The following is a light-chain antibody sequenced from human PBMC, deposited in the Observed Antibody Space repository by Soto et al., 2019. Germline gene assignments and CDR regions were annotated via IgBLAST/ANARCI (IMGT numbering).Light chain of an antibody. Sequence: DIQMTQSQSSLSASVGDRVTITCRASQSISSYLNWYQQKPGKAPKLLIYAASSLQSGVPSRFSGSGSGTDFPLTISSLPPEDVATYYCQQSYSTPRTFGQGTKVEIK. CDR1: QSISSY. CDR3: QQSYSTPRT. CDR2: AAS. J-gene: IGKJ1*01. V-gene: IGKV1-39*01.